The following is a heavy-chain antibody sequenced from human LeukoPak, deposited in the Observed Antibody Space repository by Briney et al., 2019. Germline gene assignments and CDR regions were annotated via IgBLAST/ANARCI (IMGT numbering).Heavy chain of an antibody. V-gene: IGHV3-48*04. J-gene: IGHJ3*01. D-gene: IGHD1-14*01. CDR2: ILSDSGTTI. Sequence: GGSLRLSCATSGFTFSSYTLNWFGQAPGKGLEWISSILSDSGTTIHYADSVKGRFTISRDNAKNSLYLQMNSLRVEDTAVYYCVRGTSHPVWGQGTTVTVSS. CDR3: VRGTSHPV. CDR1: GFTFSSYT.